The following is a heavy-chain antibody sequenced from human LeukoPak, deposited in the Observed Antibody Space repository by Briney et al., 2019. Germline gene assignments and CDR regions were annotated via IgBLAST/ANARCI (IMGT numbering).Heavy chain of an antibody. CDR2: ISPSGDTT. V-gene: IGHV3-48*03. D-gene: IGHD6-25*01. CDR3: AKNPPTAGGTGDYYYYYMDV. J-gene: IGHJ6*03. CDR1: GFTFSRYE. Sequence: PGGSLRLSCVASGFTFSRYEMNWVRQTAGKGLEWISHISPSGDTTYYGDSVKGRFTVSRDNAKNSLYLQMSGLRAEDTAVYYCAKNPPTAGGTGDYYYYYMDVWGKGTAVTVSS.